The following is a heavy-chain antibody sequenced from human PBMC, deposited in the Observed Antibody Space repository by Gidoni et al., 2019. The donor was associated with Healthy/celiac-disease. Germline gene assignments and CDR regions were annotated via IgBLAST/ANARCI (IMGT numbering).Heavy chain of an antibody. V-gene: IGHV4-34*01. D-gene: IGHD4-17*01. Sequence: QVQLQQWGAGLFKPSETLSLTCAVYGGSFSGYYWSWNRQPPGKGLEGIGEINHSGSTNYNPSRKSRVTISVDTSKNQFSLKLSSVTAADTAVYYCATDYGDYGWYFDLWGRGTLVTVSS. CDR1: GGSFSGYY. CDR3: ATDYGDYGWYFDL. J-gene: IGHJ2*01. CDR2: INHSGST.